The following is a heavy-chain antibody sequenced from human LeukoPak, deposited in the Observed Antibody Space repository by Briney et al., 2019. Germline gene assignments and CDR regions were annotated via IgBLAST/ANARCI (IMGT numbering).Heavy chain of an antibody. V-gene: IGHV1-2*02. CDR3: ARLPVLRYFDWLGNWFDP. D-gene: IGHD3-9*01. CDR2: INPNSGGT. J-gene: IGHJ5*02. CDR1: GYTFTGYY. Sequence: ASVKVSRKASGYTFTGYYMHWVRQAPGQGVEWMGWINPNSGGTNYAQKFQGRVTMTRDTSISTAYMELSRLRSDDTAVYYCARLPVLRYFDWLGNWFDPWGQGTLVTVSS.